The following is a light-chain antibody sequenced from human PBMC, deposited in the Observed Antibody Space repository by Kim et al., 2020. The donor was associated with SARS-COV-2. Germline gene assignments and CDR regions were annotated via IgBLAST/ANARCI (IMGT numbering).Light chain of an antibody. CDR3: QQRSNWPRT. J-gene: IGKJ1*01. V-gene: IGKV3-11*01. CDR1: QTVSSY. Sequence: EIVLTQSPATLSLSLGERATLSCSASQTVSSYLAWYQQKPGQAPRLLIYDTSNRATGIPARFSGSGSGTDFTLTISSLEPEDFAVYYCQQRSNWPRTFGQGTKVDIK. CDR2: DTS.